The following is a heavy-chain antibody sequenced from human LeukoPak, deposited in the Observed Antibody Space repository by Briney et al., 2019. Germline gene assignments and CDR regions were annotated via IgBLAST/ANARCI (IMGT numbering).Heavy chain of an antibody. D-gene: IGHD3-22*01. CDR3: ARGMIPVYFDY. CDR2: IYHSGST. J-gene: IGHJ4*02. V-gene: IGHV4-30-2*01. Sequence: SQTLSLTCAVSGGSISSGGYSWSWIRQPPGKGLEGIGYIYHSGSTYYNPSLKSRVTISVDRSKNQFSLKLSSVTAADTAVYYCARGMIPVYFDYWGQGTLVTVSS. CDR1: GGSISSGGYS.